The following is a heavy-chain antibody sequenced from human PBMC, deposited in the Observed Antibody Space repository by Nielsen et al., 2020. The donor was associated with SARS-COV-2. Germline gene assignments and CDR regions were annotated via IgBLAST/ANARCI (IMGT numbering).Heavy chain of an antibody. Sequence: GESLKISCAASGFTFSDYYMSWIRQAPGKGLEWVSYISSSSSYTNYADSVKGRFTISRDNAKNSLYLQMNSLRVEDTAVYYCARDSVAATGQIYFYGFDVWGQGTTVTVSS. CDR3: ARDSVAATGQIYFYGFDV. D-gene: IGHD2-15*01. CDR1: GFTFSDYY. V-gene: IGHV3-11*05. J-gene: IGHJ6*02. CDR2: ISSSSSYT.